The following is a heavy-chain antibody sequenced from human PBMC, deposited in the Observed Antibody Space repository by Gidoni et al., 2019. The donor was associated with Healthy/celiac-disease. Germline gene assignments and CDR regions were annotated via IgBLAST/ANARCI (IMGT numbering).Heavy chain of an antibody. Sequence: EVQLVESGGGLVQPGGSLRLSCAASGFTFSSYSMTWVRQAPGKGLEWVSYISSSSSTIYYADSVKGRFTISRDNAKNSLYLQMNSLRDEDTAVYYCARGSSGLPSSWYGMDVWGQGTTVTVSS. V-gene: IGHV3-48*02. J-gene: IGHJ6*02. CDR2: ISSSSSTI. CDR1: GFTFSSYS. CDR3: ARGSSGLPSSWYGMDV. D-gene: IGHD6-13*01.